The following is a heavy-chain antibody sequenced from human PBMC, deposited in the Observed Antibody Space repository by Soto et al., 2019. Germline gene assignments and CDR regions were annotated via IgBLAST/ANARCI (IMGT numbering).Heavy chain of an antibody. V-gene: IGHV1-69*12. CDR3: ASGIQLWLRRINTGYSG. CDR2: IIPMFVTA. Sequence: QVQLVQSGAEVKKPESSVKVSCKAPGGTFSTYAISWVRQAPGQGLEWMGGIIPMFVTANYAQRFQDRVTITADESTNTVYMELSSLRSEDTAVYFCASGIQLWLRRINTGYSGWGQGTLVTVSS. J-gene: IGHJ4*02. D-gene: IGHD5-18*01. CDR1: GGTFSTYA.